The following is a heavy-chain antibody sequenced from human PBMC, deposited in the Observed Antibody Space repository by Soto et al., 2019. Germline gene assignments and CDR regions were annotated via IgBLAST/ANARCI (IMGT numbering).Heavy chain of an antibody. CDR2: IIPMYVTT. V-gene: IGHV1-69*01. CDR1: GGTFSSYA. J-gene: IGHJ6*01. D-gene: IGHD3-10*01. Sequence: QVRLVQSGAEMKKPGSSVKVSCQASGGTFSSYAVTWVRQAPGQGLEWMGGIIPMYVTTTYAQKFKGRVTISADEPTRIAYVEVRRLRSEDTAVYYCVRDLSGNVYYRCIDLWGQGTRVIVS. CDR3: VRDLSGNVYYRCIDL.